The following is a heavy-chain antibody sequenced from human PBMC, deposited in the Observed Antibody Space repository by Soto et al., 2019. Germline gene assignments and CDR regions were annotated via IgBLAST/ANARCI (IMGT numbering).Heavy chain of an antibody. CDR2: MYHSGSA. D-gene: IGHD6-13*01. CDR3: ARYIAASGTYYFDY. J-gene: IGHJ4*02. Sequence: SESLSPTCPLFGRSLTSSYWWSWVRLPPWKGLEWIGEMYHSGSANYNPSLKSRVTISVDNSKNQFSLKLSSVTAADTAVYYCARYIAASGTYYFDYWGQGTLVTVS. CDR1: GRSLTSSYW. V-gene: IGHV4-4*02.